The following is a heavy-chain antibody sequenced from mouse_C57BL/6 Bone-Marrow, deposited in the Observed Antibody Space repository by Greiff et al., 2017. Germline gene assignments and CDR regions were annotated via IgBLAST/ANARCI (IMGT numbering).Heavy chain of an antibody. CDR2: IHPSDSDT. V-gene: IGHV1-74*01. CDR3: AIDDYGIWYFDV. D-gene: IGHD2-4*01. CDR1: GFNINDDY. J-gene: IGHJ1*03. Sequence: VQLQQSGAELVRPGASVKLSCTASGFNINDDYMHWVKQRPGQGLEWIGRIHPSDSDTNYNQKFKGKATLTVDKSSSTAYMQLSSLTSEDSAVYYCAIDDYGIWYFDVWGKGTTVTVSS.